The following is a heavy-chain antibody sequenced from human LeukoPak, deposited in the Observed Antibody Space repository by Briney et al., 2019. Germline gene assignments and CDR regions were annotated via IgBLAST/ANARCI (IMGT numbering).Heavy chain of an antibody. J-gene: IGHJ5*02. CDR3: ARSPSDIVVVPAATNWFDP. CDR1: GYNFSTYA. V-gene: IGHV1-18*01. CDR2: ISAFNGNT. Sequence: ASVKVSCKASGYNFSTYAITWVRQVPGQAPEWMGWISAFNGNTNYARKLQGRVTMTTDTSTRTAYMDVRSLRSDDTAMYYCARSPSDIVVVPAATNWFDPWGQGTLVTVSS. D-gene: IGHD2-2*01.